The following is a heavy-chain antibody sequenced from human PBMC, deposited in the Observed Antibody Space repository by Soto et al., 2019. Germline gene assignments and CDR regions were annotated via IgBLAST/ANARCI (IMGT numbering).Heavy chain of an antibody. CDR2: IYYSGST. D-gene: IGHD2-15*01. V-gene: IGHV4-31*03. CDR1: GGSISSGGYY. J-gene: IGHJ6*02. Sequence: QVQLQESGPGLVKPSQTLSLTCTVSGGSISSGGYYWSWIRQHPGKGLEWIGYIYYSGSTYYNPSLKSRVTISVYTSKNQFSLKLSSVTAADTAVYYCAREPRYCSGGSCYRIPYYGMDVWGQGTTVTVSS. CDR3: AREPRYCSGGSCYRIPYYGMDV.